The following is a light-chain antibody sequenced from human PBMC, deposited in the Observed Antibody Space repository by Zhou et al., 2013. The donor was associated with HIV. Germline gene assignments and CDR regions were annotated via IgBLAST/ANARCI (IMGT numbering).Light chain of an antibody. V-gene: IGKV1-13*02. J-gene: IGKJ2*01. CDR3: QQFNSYPQT. CDR2: DVS. CDR1: QGISSA. Sequence: AIQLTQSPSSLSASVGDRVTVTCRASQGISSALAWYQQKPGKAPKLLIYDVSSLESGVPSRFSGSGSGTDFTLTISSLQPEDFATYYCQQFNSYPQTFGQGTKLEIK.